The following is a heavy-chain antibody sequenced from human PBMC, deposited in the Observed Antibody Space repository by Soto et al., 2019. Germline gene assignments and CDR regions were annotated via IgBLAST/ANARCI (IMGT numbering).Heavy chain of an antibody. CDR1: GYTFTSYA. CDR3: ARATTYYDYEDY. CDR2: INAGNGNT. V-gene: IGHV1-3*01. J-gene: IGHJ4*02. D-gene: IGHD3-16*01. Sequence: GASVKVSCKASGYTFTSYAMHWVRQAPGQRLEWMGWINAGNGNTKYSQKFQGRVTITRDTSASTAYMELSSLRSEDTAVYYCARATTYYDYEDYWGQGTLVTVSS.